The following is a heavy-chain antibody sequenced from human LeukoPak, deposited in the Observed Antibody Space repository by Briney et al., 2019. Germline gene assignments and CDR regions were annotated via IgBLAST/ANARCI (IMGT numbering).Heavy chain of an antibody. V-gene: IGHV4-59*08. J-gene: IGHJ6*02. CDR1: GGSISSYY. CDR2: IYYSGST. CDR3: ARQSPYYYYYGLDV. Sequence: SETLSLTCTVSGGSISSYYWSWIRQPPGKGLEWIGYIYYSGSTNYNPSLKSRVTISVDTSKNQFSLKLSPVTAADTAVYYCARQSPYYYYYGLDVWGQGTTVTVSS.